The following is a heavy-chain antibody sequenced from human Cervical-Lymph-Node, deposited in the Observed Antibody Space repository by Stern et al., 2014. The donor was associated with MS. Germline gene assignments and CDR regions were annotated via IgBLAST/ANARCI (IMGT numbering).Heavy chain of an antibody. D-gene: IGHD2-21*02. CDR3: ARDFHTECIVGGDCYRLGGLGY. CDR1: GGSISSRHW. Sequence: QVQLQESGPGLVKPSETLSLTCAVSGGSISSRHWWTWVRQPPGKGLEWIGEIYHSGSTNYNPSLQNRLSISVDKSKNQLSLKLNSVTAADTAFYYCARDFHTECIVGGDCYRLGGLGYWGQGILVTVSS. J-gene: IGHJ4*02. V-gene: IGHV4-4*02. CDR2: IYHSGST.